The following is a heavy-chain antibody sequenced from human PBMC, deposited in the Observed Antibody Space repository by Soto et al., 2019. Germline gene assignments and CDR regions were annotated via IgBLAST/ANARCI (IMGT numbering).Heavy chain of an antibody. CDR1: GGFVSSGSYY. CDR2: MSHSGGT. Sequence: QVQLQQWGAGLLKPSETLSLTCAVYGGFVSSGSYYWSWIRQPPGKGLEWIGEMSHSGGTHFNPSLKSRVTISVDTSKNQFSLKMSSVTDSDTALYYCARVERGTATTVVDAFEIWGPGTMVTVSS. D-gene: IGHD1-1*01. CDR3: ARVERGTATTVVDAFEI. V-gene: IGHV4-34*01. J-gene: IGHJ3*02.